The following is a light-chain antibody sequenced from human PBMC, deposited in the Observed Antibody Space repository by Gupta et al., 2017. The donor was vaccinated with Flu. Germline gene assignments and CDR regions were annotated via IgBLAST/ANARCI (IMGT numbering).Light chain of an antibody. CDR1: NTDISVSGL. J-gene: IGLJ3*02. V-gene: IGLV2-23*01. Sequence: TGANTDISVSGLFSWYQQYPGKAPQVIIFDDDRRASGISSRFSASKSGHTASLTISGLQSEDEADYYCCSYASGDTWVFGGGTKVTVL. CDR3: CSYASGDTWV. CDR2: DDD.